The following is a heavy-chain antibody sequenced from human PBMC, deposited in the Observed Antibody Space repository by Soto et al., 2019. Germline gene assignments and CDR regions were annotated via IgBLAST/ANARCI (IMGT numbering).Heavy chain of an antibody. CDR3: ASGYRQLDY. D-gene: IGHD5-18*01. CDR2: IDSDGSST. Sequence: PGVSLRRSCSASGFTFSSYWMHWVRQAPGKGLVWVSRIDSDGSSTSYADSVKGRFTISRDNAKNPLYLQMKSLRAEDTAVYYCASGYRQLDYWGQGALVTVSS. J-gene: IGHJ4*02. CDR1: GFTFSSYW. V-gene: IGHV3-74*01.